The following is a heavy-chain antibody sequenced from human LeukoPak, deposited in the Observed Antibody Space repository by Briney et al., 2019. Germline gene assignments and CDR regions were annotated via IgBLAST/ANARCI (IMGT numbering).Heavy chain of an antibody. D-gene: IGHD3-22*01. CDR3: ARDRDYYDSSGYSIFDY. CDR2: INPSGGST. J-gene: IGHJ4*02. Sequence: ASVKVSCKASGYTFTSYYMHWVRQAPGQGLGWMGIINPSGGSTSYAQKFQGRVTMTRDMSTSTVYMELSSLRSEDTAVYYCARDRDYYDSSGYSIFDYRGQGTLVTVSS. V-gene: IGHV1-46*01. CDR1: GYTFTSYY.